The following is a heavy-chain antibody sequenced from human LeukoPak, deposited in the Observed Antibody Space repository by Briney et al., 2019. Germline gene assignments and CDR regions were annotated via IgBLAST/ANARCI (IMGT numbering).Heavy chain of an antibody. CDR2: INHSGST. D-gene: IGHD2-15*01. J-gene: IGHJ4*02. V-gene: IGHV4-34*01. CDR1: GGSFSGYY. Sequence: PSETLSLTCAVYGGSFSGYYWSWIRQPPGKGLEWIGEINHSGSTNYNPSLKSRVTISVDTSKNQFSLKLSSVTAADTAVYYCARHLYCSGGSCYFFDYWGQGTLVTVSS. CDR3: ARHLYCSGGSCYFFDY.